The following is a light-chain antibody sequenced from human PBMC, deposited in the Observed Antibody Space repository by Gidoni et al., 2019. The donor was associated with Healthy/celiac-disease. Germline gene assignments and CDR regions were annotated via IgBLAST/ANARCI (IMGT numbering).Light chain of an antibody. CDR1: SSDVVSYNL. V-gene: IGLV2-23*02. Sequence: QSALTQPASVSGAPGQSITISCTGTSSDVVSYNLVSWYQQHPDKAPKLMIYEVSKRPSGVSNRFSGSKSGNTASLTISGLQAEDEADYYCCSYAGSSTYVVFGGGTKLTVL. CDR3: CSYAGSSTYVV. CDR2: EVS. J-gene: IGLJ2*01.